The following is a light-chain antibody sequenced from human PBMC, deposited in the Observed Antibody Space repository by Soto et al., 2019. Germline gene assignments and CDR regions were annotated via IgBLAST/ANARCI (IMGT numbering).Light chain of an antibody. Sequence: QSVLTQPASVYGSPGQSITISCTGTSNDVGGYNYVSWFQQHPGKAPKLLIYDVTNRPSGVSNRFSGSKSGNTASLTISGLQAEDEADYYCSSFSSSSTLVFGGGTKVTVL. CDR1: SNDVGGYNY. V-gene: IGLV2-14*03. CDR2: DVT. CDR3: SSFSSSSTLV. J-gene: IGLJ2*01.